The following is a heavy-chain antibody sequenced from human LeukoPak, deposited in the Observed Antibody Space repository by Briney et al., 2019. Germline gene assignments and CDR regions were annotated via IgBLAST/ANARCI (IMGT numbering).Heavy chain of an antibody. V-gene: IGHV4-34*01. Sequence: SETLSFTCAASGGSFSGYYWSWIRQPPGKGLEWIGEINHSGSANYNPSLKSRVTISVDTSKNQFSLKLSSVTAADTAVSYCARGRECSSSSVYYFDYWGQGTLVTVSS. CDR1: GGSFSGYY. CDR2: INHSGSA. CDR3: ARGRECSSSSVYYFDY. D-gene: IGHD6-6*01. J-gene: IGHJ4*02.